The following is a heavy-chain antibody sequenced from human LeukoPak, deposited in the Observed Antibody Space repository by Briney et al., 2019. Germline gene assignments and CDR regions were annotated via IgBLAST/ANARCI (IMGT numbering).Heavy chain of an antibody. J-gene: IGHJ4*02. CDR1: GFTFSDYY. Sequence: GGSLRLSCAASGFTFSDYYLAWIRQAPGKELECVSYISTSGTSLYYADSVKGRFTISRDNAKTSLYLQMNSLRVEDTAMYYCATGEGHCSGGSCYSFDYWGQGTLVTVSS. V-gene: IGHV3-11*04. D-gene: IGHD2-15*01. CDR3: ATGEGHCSGGSCYSFDY. CDR2: ISTSGTSL.